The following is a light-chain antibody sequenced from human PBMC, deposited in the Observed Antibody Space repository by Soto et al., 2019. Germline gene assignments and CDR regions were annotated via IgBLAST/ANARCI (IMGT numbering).Light chain of an antibody. Sequence: QSVLTPPPSVSAAPGQKVTISCSGSSSNIGNNYVSWYQQLPGTAPKLLIYDNNKRPSGIPDRFSGSKSGTSATLGITGLQTGDEADYYGGTWDSSLSAGVFGGGTKLTVL. J-gene: IGLJ2*01. CDR3: GTWDSSLSAGV. CDR1: SSNIGNNY. CDR2: DNN. V-gene: IGLV1-51*01.